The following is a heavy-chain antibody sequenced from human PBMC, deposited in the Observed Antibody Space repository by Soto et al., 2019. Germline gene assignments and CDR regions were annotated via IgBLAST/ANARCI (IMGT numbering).Heavy chain of an antibody. CDR3: ARDVDRTSHLNWFDP. CDR2: IWYEGITK. Sequence: PGGSLRLSCEVSGFSLSIYGMHWVRQAPGKGLEWVAVIWYEGITKNYADSVKGRFTISRDSSKNMVYLQMDSLKVEDTAVYYCARDVDRTSHLNWFDPWGQGVMVTVS. CDR1: GFSLSIYG. D-gene: IGHD5-12*01. V-gene: IGHV3-33*01. J-gene: IGHJ5*02.